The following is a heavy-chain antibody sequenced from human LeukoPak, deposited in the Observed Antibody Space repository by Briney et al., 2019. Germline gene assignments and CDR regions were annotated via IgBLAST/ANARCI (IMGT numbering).Heavy chain of an antibody. Sequence: SVKVSCKASGGTFSSYAISWVRQAPGQGLEWMGRIIPIFGIANYAQKFQGRVTITADKSTSTAYMELSSLRSEDTAVYYCARELDSSDRYYYYGRDVWGQGTTVTVSS. V-gene: IGHV1-69*04. J-gene: IGHJ6*02. CDR2: IIPIFGIA. D-gene: IGHD3-22*01. CDR1: GGTFSSYA. CDR3: ARELDSSDRYYYYGRDV.